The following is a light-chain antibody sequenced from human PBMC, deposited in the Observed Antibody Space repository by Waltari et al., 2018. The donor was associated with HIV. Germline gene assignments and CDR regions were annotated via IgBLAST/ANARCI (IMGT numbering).Light chain of an antibody. CDR2: KDT. CDR3: QSGGSSGSWV. J-gene: IGLJ3*02. Sequence: SNELTQPPSVSVSPGQTARITCSGDAFANHYTYWFQQNPGQDPVLVIYKDTERSSGIPERFSGSRSGTTVKLTISGVQAEDEADYYCQSGGSSGSWVFGGGTKLTVL. CDR1: AFANHY. V-gene: IGLV3-25*03.